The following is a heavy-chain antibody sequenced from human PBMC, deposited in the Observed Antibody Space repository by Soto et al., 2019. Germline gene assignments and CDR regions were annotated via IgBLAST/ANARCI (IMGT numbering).Heavy chain of an antibody. D-gene: IGHD3-3*01. V-gene: IGHV5-51*01. CDR1: GYSFTTYW. Sequence: GESLKISCKGSGYSFTTYWIGWVRQKPGKGLEWMGIINPADSDTRYSPSFQGHVTISADRSISTAYLQLSSLKASDTALYYCARHEQFSDHYYGMEVWGQGTTVTVSS. J-gene: IGHJ6*02. CDR2: INPADSDT. CDR3: ARHEQFSDHYYGMEV.